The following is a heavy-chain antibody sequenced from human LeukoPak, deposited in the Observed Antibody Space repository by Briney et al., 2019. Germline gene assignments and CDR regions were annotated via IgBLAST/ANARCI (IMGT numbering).Heavy chain of an antibody. J-gene: IGHJ4*02. V-gene: IGHV4-61*02. CDR3: ARELDVDTAMDY. CDR1: GGSISSGSYY. CDR2: IYTSGST. D-gene: IGHD5-18*01. Sequence: SETLSLTCTVSGGSISSGSYYWSWIRQPAGKGLEWIGRIYTSGSTNYNPSLKSRVTISVDTSKNQFSLKLSSVTAADTAVYYSARELDVDTAMDYWGQGTLVTVSS.